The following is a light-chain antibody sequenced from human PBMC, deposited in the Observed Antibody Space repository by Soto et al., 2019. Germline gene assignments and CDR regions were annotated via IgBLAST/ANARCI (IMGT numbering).Light chain of an antibody. Sequence: QSVLTQPASVSGSPGQSSTISCTGTSSDVGGYNYVSWYQQHPGKAPKLMIYDVSHRPSGVSNRCSGSKSGNTASLTISGLQAEDEADYYCSSYTSSSTRVFGTGTKLTVL. CDR2: DVS. CDR3: SSYTSSSTRV. J-gene: IGLJ1*01. CDR1: SSDVGGYNY. V-gene: IGLV2-14*01.